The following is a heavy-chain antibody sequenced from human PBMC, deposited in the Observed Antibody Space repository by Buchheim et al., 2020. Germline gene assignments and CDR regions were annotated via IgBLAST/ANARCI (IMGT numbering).Heavy chain of an antibody. V-gene: IGHV3-74*01. CDR1: GSTLSNYW. D-gene: IGHD2-15*01. Sequence: EVQLAESGGGLVQPGGSLRLSCEVSGSTLSNYWMHWVRQVPGKGLVWVSRVNSDGTSTTYADSVKGRFIISRDIAKNTLYLQMNSLRPEDTALYYCVAATPSSDYWGQGTL. CDR3: VAATPSSDY. J-gene: IGHJ4*02. CDR2: VNSDGTST.